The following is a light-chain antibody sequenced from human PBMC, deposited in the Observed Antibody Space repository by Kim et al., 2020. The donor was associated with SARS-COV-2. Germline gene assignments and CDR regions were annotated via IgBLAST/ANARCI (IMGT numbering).Light chain of an antibody. CDR3: QQYNSYPWT. V-gene: IGKV1-5*03. J-gene: IGKJ1*01. CDR2: KAS. Sequence: DIQMTQSPSTLSASVGDRVTITCRASQSISSWLAWYQQKPGKAPTLLIYKASSLESGVPSRFSGSGSGTEFTLTISSLQPDDFATYYCQQYNSYPWTFGQGTKVDLK. CDR1: QSISSW.